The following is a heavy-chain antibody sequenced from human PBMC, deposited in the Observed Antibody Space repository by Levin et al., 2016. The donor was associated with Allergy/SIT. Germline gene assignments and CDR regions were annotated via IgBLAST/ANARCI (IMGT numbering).Heavy chain of an antibody. D-gene: IGHD1-26*01. CDR3: ARHSYTATSHLDF. CDR2: VYYTGRT. CDR1: GGSISTTTHY. J-gene: IGHJ4*02. Sequence: SETLSLTCSVSGGSISTTTHYWGWFRQPPGKGLEWIGTVYYTGRTYYNASLNGRVSISVDTSKNQFSLELNSVTAADTAVYYCARHSYTATSHLDFWGQGTLVTVSS. V-gene: IGHV4-39*01.